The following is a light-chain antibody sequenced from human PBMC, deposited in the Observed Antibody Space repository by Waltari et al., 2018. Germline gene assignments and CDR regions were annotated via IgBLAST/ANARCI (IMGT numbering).Light chain of an antibody. CDR1: TRDIGAYHY. Sequence: QSALTQPASVSGSPGQSITISCTGSTRDIGAYHYVSWYQQHPDKAPKLIISEVTNRASGVSDRISGCKSGYTASLTISELQAEDEGDYYCMSYTRSSTYVFGTGTKVTVL. J-gene: IGLJ1*01. V-gene: IGLV2-14*01. CDR3: MSYTRSSTYV. CDR2: EVT.